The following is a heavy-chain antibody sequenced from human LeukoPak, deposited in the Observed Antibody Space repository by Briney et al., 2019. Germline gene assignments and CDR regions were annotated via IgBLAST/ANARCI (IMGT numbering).Heavy chain of an antibody. D-gene: IGHD1-26*01. CDR1: GGSISSSSYY. Sequence: SETLSLTCTVSGGSISSSSYYWGWLRQPPGKGLEWIGSIYYSGSTYYNPSLKSRVTISVDTSKNQFSLKLSSVTAADTAVYYCARGVVVGSVDYWGQGTLVTVSS. J-gene: IGHJ4*02. V-gene: IGHV4-39*07. CDR2: IYYSGST. CDR3: ARGVVVGSVDY.